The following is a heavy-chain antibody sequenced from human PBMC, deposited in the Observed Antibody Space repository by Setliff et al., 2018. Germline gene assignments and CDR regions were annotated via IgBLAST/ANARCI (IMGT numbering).Heavy chain of an antibody. Sequence: PSETLSLTCIVSGDSISGYFWSWIRQAPGKGLEQIGYIQKRGSTTTKYNPSLGSRISMSIDTSKNQFSLQLSSVSDGDTAVYYCARDQFSSGWYGPPESYFDCWGQGSQVTVSS. CDR3: ARDQFSSGWYGPPESYFDC. CDR2: IQKRGSTTT. V-gene: IGHV4-59*01. D-gene: IGHD6-19*01. CDR1: GDSISGYF. J-gene: IGHJ4*02.